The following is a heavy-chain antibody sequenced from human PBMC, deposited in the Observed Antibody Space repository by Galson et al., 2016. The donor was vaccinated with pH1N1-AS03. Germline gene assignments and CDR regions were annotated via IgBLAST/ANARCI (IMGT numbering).Heavy chain of an antibody. D-gene: IGHD1-14*01. CDR2: ITSSSSSI. V-gene: IGHV3-21*01. J-gene: IGHJ6*02. Sequence: ITSSSSSIYYADSVKGRFTISRDNAKNSLYLQMNSLRAEDTAVYFCARDRYGGNFGMDVWGQGTTVTVSS. CDR3: ARDRYGGNFGMDV.